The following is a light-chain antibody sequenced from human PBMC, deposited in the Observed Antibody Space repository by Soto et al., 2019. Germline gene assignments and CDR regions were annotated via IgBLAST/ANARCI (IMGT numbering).Light chain of an antibody. J-gene: IGLJ3*02. CDR2: EVS. Sequence: QSALTQPASVSGSPGQSITISCTGTSSDVGGYNYVSWYQQHPGKAPKLMIYEVSNRPSGVSNRFSGSKSGNTDSLTISGLQAEDEADYYCRAYTSSSTRVFGGGTKVTVL. CDR3: RAYTSSSTRV. CDR1: SSDVGGYNY. V-gene: IGLV2-14*01.